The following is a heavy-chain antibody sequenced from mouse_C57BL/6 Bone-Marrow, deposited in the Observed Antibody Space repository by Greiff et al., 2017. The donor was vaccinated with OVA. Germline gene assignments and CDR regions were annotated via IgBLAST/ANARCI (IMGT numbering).Heavy chain of an antibody. Sequence: EVQLQESGPGLVKPSQSLSLTCSVTGYSITSGYYWNWIRQFPGNKLEWMGYISYDGSNNYNPSLKNRISITRDTSKNQFFLKLNSVTTEDTATYYCARVGYYGRAYWGQGTLVTVSA. CDR1: GYSITSGYY. CDR3: ARVGYYGRAY. CDR2: ISYDGSN. J-gene: IGHJ3*01. V-gene: IGHV3-6*01. D-gene: IGHD1-1*01.